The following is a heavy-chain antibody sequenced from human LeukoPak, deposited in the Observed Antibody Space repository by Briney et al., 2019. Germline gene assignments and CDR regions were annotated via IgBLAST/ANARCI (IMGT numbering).Heavy chain of an antibody. CDR3: AKASRSSGYHYYFDY. J-gene: IGHJ4*02. D-gene: IGHD3-22*01. CDR1: GFTFSSYA. CDR2: ISGSGGST. Sequence: GGSLRLSCAASGFTFSSYAMSWVRQAPGKGLEWVSAISGSGGSTYYADSVKGRFTISRDNSTNTLYLQMNSLRAEDTAVYYCAKASRSSGYHYYFDYWGQGTLVTVSS. V-gene: IGHV3-23*01.